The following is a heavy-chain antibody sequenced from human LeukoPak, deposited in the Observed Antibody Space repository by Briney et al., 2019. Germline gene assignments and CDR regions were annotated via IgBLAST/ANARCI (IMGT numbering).Heavy chain of an antibody. CDR1: GGSISNYY. CDR2: IYYSGST. D-gene: IGHD6-6*01. V-gene: IGHV4-59*08. J-gene: IGHJ4*02. Sequence: SETLSLTCTVSGGSISNYYWSWIRQPPGKGLEWIGYIYYSGSTNYNPSLKSRVTISVDTSKNQFSLKLSSVTAADTAVYYCARHQGGREKNIAARRIFDYWGQGTLVTVSS. CDR3: ARHQGGREKNIAARRIFDY.